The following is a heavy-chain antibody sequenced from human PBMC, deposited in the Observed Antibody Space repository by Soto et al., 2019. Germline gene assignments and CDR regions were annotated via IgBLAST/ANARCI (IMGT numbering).Heavy chain of an antibody. D-gene: IGHD3-16*01. V-gene: IGHV3-73*02. CDR3: STLGEWGSYSGY. CDR2: IRSKAKDYAT. CDR1: GFTFSGAA. Sequence: EVQLVESGGGLVQPGGSLKLSCAASGFTFSGAAMHWVRQASGKGLEWVGRIRSKAKDYATVYSESVKGRFTVSRDDSKYTAYLQMNSLKTDDTAMYYCSTLGEWGSYSGYWGQGTLVTVSS. J-gene: IGHJ4*02.